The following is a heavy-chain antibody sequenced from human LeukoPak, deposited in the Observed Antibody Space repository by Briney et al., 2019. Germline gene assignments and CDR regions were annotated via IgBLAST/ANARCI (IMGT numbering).Heavy chain of an antibody. CDR3: ARPSGSSWSPFDY. CDR2: ISSSSSYI. D-gene: IGHD6-13*01. J-gene: IGHJ4*02. CDR1: GFTFSSYS. Sequence: GGSLRLSCAASGFTFSSYSMNWVRQAPGKGLEWVSSISSSSSYIYYADSVKGRFTISRDNAKNSLYLQMSSLKASDTAMYYCARPSGSSWSPFDYWGQGTLVTVSS. V-gene: IGHV3-21*04.